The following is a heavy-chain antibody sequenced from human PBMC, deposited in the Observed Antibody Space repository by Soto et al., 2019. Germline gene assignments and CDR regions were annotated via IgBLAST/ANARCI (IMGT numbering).Heavy chain of an antibody. CDR2: IDPSDSYT. CDR1: GYSFTSYW. D-gene: IGHD3-22*01. J-gene: IGHJ4*02. Sequence: PGESLKISCKGSGYSFTSYWISWVRQMPGKGLEWMGRIDPSDSYTNYSPSFQGHVTISADKSISTAYLQWSSLKASDTAMYYCAMQNYDSSGYYTLGIDYWGQGTLVTVSS. CDR3: AMQNYDSSGYYTLGIDY. V-gene: IGHV5-10-1*01.